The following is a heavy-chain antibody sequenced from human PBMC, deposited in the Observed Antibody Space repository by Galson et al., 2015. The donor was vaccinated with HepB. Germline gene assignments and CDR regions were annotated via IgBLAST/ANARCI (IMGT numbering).Heavy chain of an antibody. CDR3: TTSLYYYDSSGYYFFDY. Sequence: SLRLSCAASGFTFSNAWMSWVRQAPGKGLEWVGRIKSKTDGGTTDYAAPVKGRFTISRDDSKNTLYLQMNSLKTEDTAVYYCTTSLYYYDSSGYYFFDYWGQGTLVTVSS. CDR1: GFTFSNAW. D-gene: IGHD3-22*01. V-gene: IGHV3-15*01. CDR2: IKSKTDGGTT. J-gene: IGHJ4*02.